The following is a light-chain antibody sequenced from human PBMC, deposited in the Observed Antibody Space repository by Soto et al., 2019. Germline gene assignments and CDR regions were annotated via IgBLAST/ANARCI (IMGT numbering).Light chain of an antibody. CDR3: SSYTRSSSRV. Sequence: QSVLTQPASVSGSPGQSITISCTGTSSDVGGYNYVSWYQQHPGKAPKLMIYEVSNRPSGVSNRFSGSKSGNTASLTISGLQAEDEADYYCSSYTRSSSRVFGTGTKVNVL. V-gene: IGLV2-14*01. CDR1: SSDVGGYNY. J-gene: IGLJ1*01. CDR2: EVS.